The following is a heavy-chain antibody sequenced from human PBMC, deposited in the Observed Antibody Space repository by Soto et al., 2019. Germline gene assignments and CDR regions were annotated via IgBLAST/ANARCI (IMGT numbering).Heavy chain of an antibody. CDR3: ARDLSIAVAGTRVGY. V-gene: IGHV3-30-3*01. D-gene: IGHD6-19*01. Sequence: QVQLVESGGGVVQPGRSLRLSCAASGFTFSSYAMHWVRQAPGKGLEWVAVISYDGSNKYYADSVKGRFTISRDNSKNTPYLQMNSLRAEDTAVYYCARDLSIAVAGTRVGYWGQGTLVTVSS. J-gene: IGHJ4*02. CDR1: GFTFSSYA. CDR2: ISYDGSNK.